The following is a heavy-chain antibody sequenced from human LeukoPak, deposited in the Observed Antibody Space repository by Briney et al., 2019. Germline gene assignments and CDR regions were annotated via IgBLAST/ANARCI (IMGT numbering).Heavy chain of an antibody. D-gene: IGHD2-15*01. J-gene: IGHJ4*02. CDR2: IYYSGGT. V-gene: IGHV4-39*07. CDR1: GGSISSSNCY. Sequence: SETLSLTCTVSGGSISSSNCYWGWIRQPPGKGLEWIGSIYYSGGTYYNASLKSRVTISVDTSKNQFSLKLSSVTAADTAVYYCAGAGYCSGGSCYSEAYWGQGTLVTVSS. CDR3: AGAGYCSGGSCYSEAY.